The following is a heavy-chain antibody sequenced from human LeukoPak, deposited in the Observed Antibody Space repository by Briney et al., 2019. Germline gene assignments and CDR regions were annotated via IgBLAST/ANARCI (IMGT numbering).Heavy chain of an antibody. CDR3: ARVVWLRSYFDY. V-gene: IGHV1-2*02. CDR2: INPNSGGT. CDR1: GYTFTGYY. J-gene: IGHJ4*02. Sequence: GASVKVSCKASGYTFTGYYMHWVRQAPGQGLEGMGWINPNSGGTNNAQKFQGRVTMTRDTSISTAYMELSRLRSDDTAVYYCARVVWLRSYFDYWGQGTLVTVSS. D-gene: IGHD5-12*01.